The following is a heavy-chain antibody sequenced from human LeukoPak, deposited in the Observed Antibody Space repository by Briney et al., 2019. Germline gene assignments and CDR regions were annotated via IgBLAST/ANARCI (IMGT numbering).Heavy chain of an antibody. Sequence: SETLSLTCTVSGGSISSYYWSWLRQPPGKGLEWIGYIYYSGSTNYNPSLKSRVTISVDTSKNQFSLKLSSVTAADTAVYYCARDVGYCSSTSCYNYYYYGMDVWGQGTTVTVSS. CDR2: IYYSGST. J-gene: IGHJ6*02. V-gene: IGHV4-59*01. CDR3: ARDVGYCSSTSCYNYYYYGMDV. D-gene: IGHD2-2*02. CDR1: GGSISSYY.